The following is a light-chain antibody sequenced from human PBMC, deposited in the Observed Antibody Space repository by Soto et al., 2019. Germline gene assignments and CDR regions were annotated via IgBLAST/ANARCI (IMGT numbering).Light chain of an antibody. CDR3: LQVFNFPRA. V-gene: IGKV1-6*01. CDR2: AAS. J-gene: IGKJ1*01. CDR1: QDIGND. Sequence: AIRMTQSPSSLSASTGDRVTITCRASQDIGNDLGWYQQKPGKAPKLLIYAASSLQSGVSSRFSGSGSGTEFTLTISSLQPEDFATYYCLQVFNFPRAFGQGTKVDIK.